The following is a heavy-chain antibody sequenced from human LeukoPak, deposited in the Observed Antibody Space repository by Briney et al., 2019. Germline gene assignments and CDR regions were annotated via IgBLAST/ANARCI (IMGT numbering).Heavy chain of an antibody. CDR2: MNPNSGNT. CDR1: GYTFTSYD. D-gene: IGHD6-6*01. V-gene: IGHV1-8*01. CDR3: ARGDSSSSTRYYYYYYMDV. J-gene: IGHJ6*03. Sequence: ASVKVSCKASGYTFTSYDINWVRQATGQGLEWMGWMNPNSGNTGYAQKFQGRVTMTRNTSISTAYMELSSLRSEDTAVYYCARGDSSSSTRYYYYYYMDVWGKGTTVTVSS.